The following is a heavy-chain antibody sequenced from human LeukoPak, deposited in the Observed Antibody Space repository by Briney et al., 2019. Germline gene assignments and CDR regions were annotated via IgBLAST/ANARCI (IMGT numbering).Heavy chain of an antibody. J-gene: IGHJ6*03. CDR1: GFTFSSYW. Sequence: GSLRLSCAASGFTFSSYWMHWIRQPPGKGLEWIGSLFYSGNTYYNPSLKSRVSISVNASKNQFSLNLISVTAADTAVYYCARPVRKRGYYYMDVWGKGTTVTVSS. CDR3: ARPVRKRGYYYMDV. D-gene: IGHD3-10*01. CDR2: LFYSGNT. V-gene: IGHV4-39*07.